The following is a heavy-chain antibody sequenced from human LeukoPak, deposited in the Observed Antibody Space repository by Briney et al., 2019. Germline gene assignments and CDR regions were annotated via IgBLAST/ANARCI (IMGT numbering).Heavy chain of an antibody. CDR1: GFTFSSYW. D-gene: IGHD6-13*01. Sequence: PGGSLRLSCAASGFTFSSYWMRWVRQAPGKGLEWVANIKQDGSEKYYVDSVKGRFTISRDNAKNSLYLQMNSLRAEDTAVYYCARQLSSSWAYYFDYWGQGTLVTVSS. CDR3: ARQLSSSWAYYFDY. J-gene: IGHJ4*02. CDR2: IKQDGSEK. V-gene: IGHV3-7*01.